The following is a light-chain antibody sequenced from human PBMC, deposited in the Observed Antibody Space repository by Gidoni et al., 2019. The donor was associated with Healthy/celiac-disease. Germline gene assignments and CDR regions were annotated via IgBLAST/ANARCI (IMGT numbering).Light chain of an antibody. J-gene: IGKJ2*01. CDR1: QSVSSY. CDR3: QQRSSWPYT. V-gene: IGKV3-11*01. CDR2: DAS. Sequence: IVLTQSQATLSLSPGERATLSCRASQSVSSYLAWYQQKPGQAPRLLIYDASNSATGIPARFSGSGSGTDFTLTISSLEPEDFAVYYCQQRSSWPYTFXXXTKLEIK.